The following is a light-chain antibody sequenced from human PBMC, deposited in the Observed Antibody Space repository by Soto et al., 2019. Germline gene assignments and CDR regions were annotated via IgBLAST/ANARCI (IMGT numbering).Light chain of an antibody. CDR3: RSYTSTSRYV. Sequence: QSVLTQPPSVSGSPGQSVTISCTGTSSDVGKYDRVSWYQQPPGTAPKLILYEVTNRPSGVPARFSGSKSGNTASLTISGLQAEDEADYYCRSYTSTSRYVFGAGTKVTVL. J-gene: IGLJ1*01. V-gene: IGLV2-18*02. CDR2: EVT. CDR1: SSDVGKYDR.